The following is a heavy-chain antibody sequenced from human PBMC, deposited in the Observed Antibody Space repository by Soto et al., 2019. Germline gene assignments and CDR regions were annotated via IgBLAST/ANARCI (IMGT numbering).Heavy chain of an antibody. CDR3: ARGGSGYTCFNEF. D-gene: IGHD3-22*01. J-gene: IGHJ4*02. CDR1: GGLFSSYP. CDR2: IIPVFQTA. V-gene: IGHV1-69*01. Sequence: QEQLVQSGAEVKKPGSSVKVSCKASGGLFSSYPISWVRQVPGQGLEWMGGIIPVFQTAYYTQRFQGRVTITADESTKTAYIELSSLRSEDTAIYYCARGGSGYTCFNEFWGKGTLVTVSS.